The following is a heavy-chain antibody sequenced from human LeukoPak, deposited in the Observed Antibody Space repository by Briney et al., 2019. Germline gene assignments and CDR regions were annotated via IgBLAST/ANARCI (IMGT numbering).Heavy chain of an antibody. Sequence: GSLRLSCAASGFTFSSYDMHWVRQAPGKGLEWVSLISGDGGSTYYADSVKGRLTISRDNSKNSLYLQMNSLRTEDTALYYCAKAKAPIYYFDYWGQGTLVTVSS. J-gene: IGHJ4*02. CDR2: ISGDGGST. D-gene: IGHD3-3*02. CDR1: GFTFSSYD. CDR3: AKAKAPIYYFDY. V-gene: IGHV3-43*02.